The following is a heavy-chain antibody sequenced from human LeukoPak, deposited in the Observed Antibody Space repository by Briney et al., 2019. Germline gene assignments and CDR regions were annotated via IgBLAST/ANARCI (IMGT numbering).Heavy chain of an antibody. CDR1: GGSISRSSYY. Sequence: PSETLSLTCSVSGGSISRSSYYWGWIRQPPGKGLEWIGSLYYSGNTYHNPSLKSRVTISVDTSKNQFSLKLSSVTAADTAVYYCARQDVEMATADYWGQGALVTVSS. CDR2: LYYSGNT. J-gene: IGHJ4*02. D-gene: IGHD5-24*01. V-gene: IGHV4-39*01. CDR3: ARQDVEMATADY.